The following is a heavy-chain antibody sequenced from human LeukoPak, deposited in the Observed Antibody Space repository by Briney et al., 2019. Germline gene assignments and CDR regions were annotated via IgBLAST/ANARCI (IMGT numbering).Heavy chain of an antibody. CDR1: GFTFSSYA. Sequence: GGSLRLSCAASGFTFSSYAMNWIRQAPGKGLEWVSSISSSSSYIYYADSVKGRFTISRDNAKNSLYLQMNSLRAEDTAVYYCARDPQWLGTDYWGQGTLVTVSS. CDR2: ISSSSSYI. J-gene: IGHJ4*02. D-gene: IGHD6-19*01. CDR3: ARDPQWLGTDY. V-gene: IGHV3-21*01.